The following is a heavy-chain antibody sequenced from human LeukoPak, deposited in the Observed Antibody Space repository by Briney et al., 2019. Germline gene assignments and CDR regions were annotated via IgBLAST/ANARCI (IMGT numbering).Heavy chain of an antibody. Sequence: PSETLSLTCTVSGGSISSSSYYWGWIRQPPGKGLEWIRSIYYSGSTYYNPSLKSRVTISVDTSKNQFSLKLSSVTAADTAVYYCARRSSCSGGSCSLGLDYWGQGTLVTVSS. V-gene: IGHV4-39*01. CDR2: IYYSGST. CDR3: ARRSSCSGGSCSLGLDY. CDR1: GGSISSSSYY. J-gene: IGHJ4*02. D-gene: IGHD2-15*01.